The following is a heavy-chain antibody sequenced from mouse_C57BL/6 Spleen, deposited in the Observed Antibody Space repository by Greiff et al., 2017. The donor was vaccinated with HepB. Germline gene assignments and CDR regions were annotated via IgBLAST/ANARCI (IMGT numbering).Heavy chain of an antibody. CDR3: TPYGNYGAY. Sequence: EVQLQQSGAELVRPGASVKLSCTASGFNIKDDYMHWVKQRPEQGLEWIGWIDPENGDTEYASKFQGKATITADTSSNTAYLQLSSLTSEDTAVYYFTPYGNYGAYWGQGTLVTVSA. J-gene: IGHJ3*01. D-gene: IGHD2-1*01. CDR2: IDPENGDT. V-gene: IGHV14-4*01. CDR1: GFNIKDDY.